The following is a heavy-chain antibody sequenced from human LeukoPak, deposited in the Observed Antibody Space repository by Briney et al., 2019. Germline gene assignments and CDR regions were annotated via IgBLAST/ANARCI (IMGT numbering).Heavy chain of an antibody. CDR2: INTNTGNP. CDR1: GYTFTSYA. J-gene: IGHJ3*02. CDR3: ARDLGDYVWGSYRYTPDAFDI. D-gene: IGHD3-16*02. V-gene: IGHV7-4-1*02. Sequence: ASVKVSCKASGYTFTSYAMNWVRQAPGQGLEWMGWINTNTGNPTYAQGFTGRFVFSLDTSVSTAYLQISSLKAEDTAVYYCARDLGDYVWGSYRYTPDAFDIWGQGTVVTVSS.